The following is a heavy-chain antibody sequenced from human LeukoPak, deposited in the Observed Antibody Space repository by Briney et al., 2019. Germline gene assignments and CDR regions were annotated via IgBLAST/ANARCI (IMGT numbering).Heavy chain of an antibody. Sequence: GGSLRLSCAASGFTFSNEMNWVRHAPGKGLEWVSYIYSSGGNIYYADSVKGRFTISRDNAKNSLYLQMNSLRVENTAVYYCAREGADGYNVGFDYWGQGTLVTVSS. CDR1: GFTFSNE. CDR3: AREGADGYNVGFDY. J-gene: IGHJ4*02. D-gene: IGHD5-24*01. V-gene: IGHV3-48*03. CDR2: IYSSGGNI.